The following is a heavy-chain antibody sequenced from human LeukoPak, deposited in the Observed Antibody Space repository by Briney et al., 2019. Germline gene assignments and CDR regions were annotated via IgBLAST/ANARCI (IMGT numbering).Heavy chain of an antibody. CDR2: INPNSGGT. V-gene: IGHV1-2*06. Sequence: ASVKVSCKASGYIFTSYYMHWVRQAPGQGLEWMGRINPNSGGTNYAQKFQGRVTMTRDTSISTAYMELSRLRSDDTAVYYCARDEGYCTNGVCYTGYGMDVWGQGTTVTVSS. CDR3: ARDEGYCTNGVCYTGYGMDV. CDR1: GYIFTSYY. D-gene: IGHD2-8*01. J-gene: IGHJ6*02.